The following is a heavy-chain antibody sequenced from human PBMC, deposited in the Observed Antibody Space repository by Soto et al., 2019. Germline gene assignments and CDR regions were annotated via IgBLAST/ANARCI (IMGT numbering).Heavy chain of an antibody. CDR1: GFTFSSYA. Sequence: EVQLLESGGGLVQPGGSLRLSCAASGFTFSSYAMSWVRQAPGKGLEWVSAISGSGGSTYYADSVKGRFTISRDNSKNTLYLQMNSLRAEDTAVYYCASTTLDGYGFRGMDVWGQGTTVTVSS. CDR3: ASTTLDGYGFRGMDV. J-gene: IGHJ6*02. V-gene: IGHV3-23*01. CDR2: ISGSGGST. D-gene: IGHD5-12*01.